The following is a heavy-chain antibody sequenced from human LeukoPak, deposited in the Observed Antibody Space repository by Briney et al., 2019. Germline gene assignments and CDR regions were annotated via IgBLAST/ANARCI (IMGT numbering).Heavy chain of an antibody. D-gene: IGHD1-26*01. Sequence: ASVKVSCKASGYTFTSYGISWVRQAPGQGLEWMGWISAYNGHTNYAQNLQGRVTMTTDTSTSTAYMELTCLRSDDTAVYFCARDQVVGATAGTFDYWGQGTLVTVSS. V-gene: IGHV1-18*01. CDR3: ARDQVVGATAGTFDY. CDR1: GYTFTSYG. J-gene: IGHJ4*02. CDR2: ISAYNGHT.